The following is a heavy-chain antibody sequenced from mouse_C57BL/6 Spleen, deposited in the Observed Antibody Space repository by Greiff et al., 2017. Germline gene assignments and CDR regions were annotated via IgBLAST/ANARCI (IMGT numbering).Heavy chain of an antibody. V-gene: IGHV1-82*01. J-gene: IGHJ4*01. Sequence: VQLQQSGPELVKPGAPVKISCKASGYAFSSSWMNWVKQRPGKGLEWIGRIYPGDGDTNYNGKFKGKATLTADKSSSTAYMQLSSLTSEDSAVYFCARRGLITTVPYYAMDYWGQGTSVTVSS. CDR2: IYPGDGDT. D-gene: IGHD1-1*01. CDR3: ARRGLITTVPYYAMDY. CDR1: GYAFSSSW.